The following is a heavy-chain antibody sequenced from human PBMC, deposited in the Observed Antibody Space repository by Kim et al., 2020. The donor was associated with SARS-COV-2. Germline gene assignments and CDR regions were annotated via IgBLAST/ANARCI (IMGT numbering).Heavy chain of an antibody. V-gene: IGHV5-51*01. D-gene: IGHD6-6*01. J-gene: IGHJ3*02. CDR3: ARHHGSSSGRAFDI. Sequence: TPSFQGQGTISADKSISTAYLQWSSLKASDTAMYYCARHHGSSSGRAFDIWGQGTMVTVSS.